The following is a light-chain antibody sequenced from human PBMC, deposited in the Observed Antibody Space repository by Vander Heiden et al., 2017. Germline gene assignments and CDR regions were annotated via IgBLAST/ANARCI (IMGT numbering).Light chain of an antibody. J-gene: IGKJ5*01. CDR3: QHFKSFPIT. V-gene: IGKV1-13*02. Sequence: AIKLTQSPSSLSASVGDRVTITCRASQGISSALAWYHQKPGKAPKLLIYDASNLEIGGPSRFSGSGSGTDFTLSISSLQPEDFATYYCQHFKSFPITFGQGTRLEI. CDR1: QGISSA. CDR2: DAS.